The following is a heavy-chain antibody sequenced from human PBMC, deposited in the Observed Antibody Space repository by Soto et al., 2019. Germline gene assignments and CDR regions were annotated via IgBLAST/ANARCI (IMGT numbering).Heavy chain of an antibody. Sequence: QVQLQESGPGLVKPSETLSLTCTVSGGSVSSGSYYWSWIRQPPGKGLEWIGYIYYSGSTNYNPSLKSRVTISVDTSKNQFYLKLSSVTAADTAVYYCARGGTAILYGMDVWGQGTTVTVSS. CDR1: GGSVSSGSYY. V-gene: IGHV4-61*01. CDR2: IYYSGST. D-gene: IGHD5-18*01. J-gene: IGHJ6*02. CDR3: ARGGTAILYGMDV.